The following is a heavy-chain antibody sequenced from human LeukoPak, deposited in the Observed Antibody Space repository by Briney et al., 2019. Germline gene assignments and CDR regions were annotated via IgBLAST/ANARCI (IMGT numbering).Heavy chain of an antibody. CDR1: GFIFSTYG. CDR2: ISSSSTYI. V-gene: IGHV3-21*01. J-gene: IGHJ6*03. Sequence: GGSLRLSCAASGFIFSTYGMNWVRQAPGKGLEWVSSISSSSTYIYYADSVKGRFTISTDNAKNSLYLQMNSLRAEDTAVYYWARDLDTEGYYLDVWGKGTTVTVSS. CDR3: ARDLDTEGYYLDV. D-gene: IGHD5-18*01.